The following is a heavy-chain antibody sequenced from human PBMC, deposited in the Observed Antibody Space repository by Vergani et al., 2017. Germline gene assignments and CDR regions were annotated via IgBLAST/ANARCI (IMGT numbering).Heavy chain of an antibody. Sequence: QITLKESGPTLVKPTQTLTLTCTFSGFSLSTSGVGVGWIRQPPGKALEWLALIYWDDDKRYSPSLKSRLTITKDTSKNQVVLTMTNMDPVDTATYYCVHPSLYYDFWSGYQFDAFDIWGQGTMVTVSS. CDR3: VHPSLYYDFWSGYQFDAFDI. CDR2: IYWDDDK. V-gene: IGHV2-5*02. CDR1: GFSLSTSGVG. D-gene: IGHD3-3*01. J-gene: IGHJ3*02.